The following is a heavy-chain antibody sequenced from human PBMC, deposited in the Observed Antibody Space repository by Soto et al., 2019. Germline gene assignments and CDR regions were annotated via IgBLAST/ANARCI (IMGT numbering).Heavy chain of an antibody. CDR3: ARAVRYCAGGRCSYFDY. D-gene: IGHD2-15*01. J-gene: IGHJ4*02. V-gene: IGHV3-20*04. Sequence: GGSLRLSCAASGFTFDEFGMTWVRQVPGKGVEWVSALNSNGGSTGYADSVQGRFTISRDNAKDSLYLQMNNLRVDDTALYYCARAVRYCAGGRCSYFDYWGQGTLVTVSS. CDR2: LNSNGGST. CDR1: GFTFDEFG.